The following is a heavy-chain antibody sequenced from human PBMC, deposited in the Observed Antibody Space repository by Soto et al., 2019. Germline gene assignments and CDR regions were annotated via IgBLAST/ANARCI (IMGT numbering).Heavy chain of an antibody. CDR1: GFSFSSYA. V-gene: IGHV3-30-3*01. J-gene: IGHJ4*02. D-gene: IGHD3-10*01. CDR2: ISYDGSNK. Sequence: GGSLGLSCAASGFSFSSYAMHWVRQAPGKGLEWVAVISYDGSNKYYADSVKGRFTISRDNSKNTLYLQMNSLRAEDTAVYYCARHPAPGSFWGQRSLVTVSS. CDR3: ARHPAPGSF.